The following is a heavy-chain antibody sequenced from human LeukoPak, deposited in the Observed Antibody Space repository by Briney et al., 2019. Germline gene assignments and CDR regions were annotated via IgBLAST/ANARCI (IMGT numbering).Heavy chain of an antibody. CDR1: GDSMSGY. CDR2: ISTGGGT. CDR3: ARSNSGSYGWFDP. V-gene: IGHV4-4*07. D-gene: IGHD1-26*01. Sequence: PSETLSLPCTVSGDSMSGYWGWVRQPAGKGLEWIGRISTGGGTDYNPSLKSRITMSVDTSKNQFSLKLRSMTAADTAVYYCARSNSGSYGWFDPWGQGTLVTVSS. J-gene: IGHJ5*02.